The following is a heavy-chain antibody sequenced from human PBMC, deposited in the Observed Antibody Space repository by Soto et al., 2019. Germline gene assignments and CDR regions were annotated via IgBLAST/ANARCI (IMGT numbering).Heavy chain of an antibody. Sequence: QVQLVESGGGVVQPGRSLRLSCAASGFTFSSYGMHWVRQAPGKGLEWVAVISYDGSNKYYADSVKGRFSISRDNSKNRLYLQMNSMRAEDTAVYYCAKEGGWPGSGSYHFDYWGQGTLVTVSS. V-gene: IGHV3-30*18. CDR3: AKEGGWPGSGSYHFDY. J-gene: IGHJ4*02. D-gene: IGHD3-10*01. CDR1: GFTFSSYG. CDR2: ISYDGSNK.